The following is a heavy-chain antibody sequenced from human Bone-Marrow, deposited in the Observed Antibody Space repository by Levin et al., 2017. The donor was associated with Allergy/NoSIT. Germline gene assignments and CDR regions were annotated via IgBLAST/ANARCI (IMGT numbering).Heavy chain of an antibody. CDR3: ARVRPQNRLNYYDSSGPYYFDY. J-gene: IGHJ4*02. D-gene: IGHD3-22*01. CDR1: GGSISSYY. Sequence: SETLSLTCTVSGGSISSYYWSWIRQPPGKGLEWIGYIYYSGSTNYNPSLKSRVTISVDTSKNQFSLKLSSVTAADTAVYYCARVRPQNRLNYYDSSGPYYFDYWGQGTLVTVSS. CDR2: IYYSGST. V-gene: IGHV4-59*01.